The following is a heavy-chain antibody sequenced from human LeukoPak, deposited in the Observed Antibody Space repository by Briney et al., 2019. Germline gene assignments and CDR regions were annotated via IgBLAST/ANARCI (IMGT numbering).Heavy chain of an antibody. CDR2: TYYRSKWYS. Sequence: SQTLSLTCAISGDSVSTNSATWTWLRQSPSRGLEWLGRTYYRSKWYSYYAPSVKSRITINPDTSKNQFSLQLKSVTPEDTAVYYCARMVGLVSDYWGQGTLVTVSS. CDR3: ARMVGLVSDY. V-gene: IGHV6-1*01. CDR1: GDSVSTNSAT. D-gene: IGHD3-10*01. J-gene: IGHJ4*02.